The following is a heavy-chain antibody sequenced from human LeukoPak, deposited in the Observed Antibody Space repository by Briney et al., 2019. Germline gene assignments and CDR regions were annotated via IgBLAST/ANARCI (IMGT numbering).Heavy chain of an antibody. D-gene: IGHD4-11*01. V-gene: IGHV3-74*03. J-gene: IGHJ4*02. CDR1: EFTFRSYW. CDR2: INSDGSTT. CDR3: AGLRGKITTIDY. Sequence: PGGSLRLPCVASEFTFRSYWMHWVRQAPREGLVGVAGINSDGSTTMYADSVKGRFTISRDNAKNTLYLQMNSLRAADTAVYYCAGLRGKITTIDYWGQGTLVTVSS.